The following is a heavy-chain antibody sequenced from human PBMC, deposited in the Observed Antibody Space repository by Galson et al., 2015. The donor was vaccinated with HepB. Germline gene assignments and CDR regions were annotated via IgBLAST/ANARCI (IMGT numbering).Heavy chain of an antibody. D-gene: IGHD4-17*01. Sequence: SLRLSCAASGFTFSSYAMSWVRQAPRKGLEWVSAISGSGGSTYYADSVKGRFTISRDNSKNTLYLQMNSLRAEDTAVYYCAKLARPANIDDYGDYWEGTGEYYFDYWGQGTLVTVSS. J-gene: IGHJ4*02. CDR3: AKLARPANIDDYGDYWEGTGEYYFDY. CDR2: ISGSGGST. V-gene: IGHV3-23*01. CDR1: GFTFSSYA.